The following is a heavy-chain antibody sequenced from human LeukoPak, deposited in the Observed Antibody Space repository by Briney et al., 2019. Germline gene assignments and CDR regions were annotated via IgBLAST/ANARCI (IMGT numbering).Heavy chain of an antibody. CDR2: IIPIFGTA. J-gene: IGHJ4*02. CDR1: GGTFSSYA. Sequence: ASVKVSCKASGGTFSSYAISWMRQAPGQGLEWMGGIIPIFGTANYAQKFQGRVTITADESTSTAYMELSSLRSEDTAVYYCARMDMEYYDILTGYYGYWGQGTLVTVSS. V-gene: IGHV1-69*13. D-gene: IGHD3-9*01. CDR3: ARMDMEYYDILTGYYGY.